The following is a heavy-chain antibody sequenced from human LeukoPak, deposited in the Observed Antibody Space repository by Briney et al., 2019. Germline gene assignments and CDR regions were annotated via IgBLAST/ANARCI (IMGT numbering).Heavy chain of an antibody. V-gene: IGHV4-30-4*01. J-gene: IGHJ3*02. D-gene: IGHD2-2*01. Sequence: SETLSLTCSVSGDSISIFYWSWIRQPPGKGLEWIGYIYYSGSTYYNPSLKSRVTISVDTSKNQFSLKLSSVTAADTAVYYCAREDAGRSFDIWGQGTMVTVSP. CDR2: IYYSGST. CDR1: GDSISIFY. CDR3: AREDAGRSFDI.